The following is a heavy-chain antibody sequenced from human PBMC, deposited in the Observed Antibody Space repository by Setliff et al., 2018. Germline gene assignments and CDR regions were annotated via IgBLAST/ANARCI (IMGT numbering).Heavy chain of an antibody. D-gene: IGHD2-2*03. CDR3: ARGGFGFCSSTTCQWGYYSMDV. Sequence: SETLSLTCTVSGGSISRYHWSWIRQPPGKGLEWIGYIQSSGTTKYNPSLGSRLSMSVDTSKSQFSLRLSSLTAADTAVYYYARGGFGFCSSTTCQWGYYSMDVWGKGTTVTVSS. CDR1: GGSISRYH. V-gene: IGHV4-4*08. J-gene: IGHJ6*03. CDR2: IQSSGTT.